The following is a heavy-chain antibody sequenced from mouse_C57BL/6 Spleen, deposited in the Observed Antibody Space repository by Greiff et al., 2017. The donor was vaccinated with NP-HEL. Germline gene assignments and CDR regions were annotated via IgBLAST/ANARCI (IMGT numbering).Heavy chain of an antibody. J-gene: IGHJ4*01. CDR3: ARGDAMDY. V-gene: IGHV5-16*01. Sequence: EVNLVESEGGLVQPGSSMKLSCTASGFTFSDYYMAWVRQVPEKGLEWVANINYDGSSTYYLDSLKSRFIISRDNAKNILYLQMSSLKSEDTATYYCARGDAMDYWGQGTSVTVSS. CDR1: GFTFSDYY. CDR2: INYDGSST.